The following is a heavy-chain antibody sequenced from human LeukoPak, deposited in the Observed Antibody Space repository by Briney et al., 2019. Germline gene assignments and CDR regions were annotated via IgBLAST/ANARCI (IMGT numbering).Heavy chain of an antibody. CDR3: ARGGYSSGWYHFDD. D-gene: IGHD6-19*01. Sequence: GGSLRLSCAASGFTFSNYWMQWVRQAPGKGLVWVSRINSDGSSTSYADSVKGRFTIPRDTAKNTLYLQMNSLRAEDTAVYYCARGGYSSGWYHFDDWGQGTLVTVSS. V-gene: IGHV3-74*01. J-gene: IGHJ4*02. CDR1: GFTFSNYW. CDR2: INSDGSST.